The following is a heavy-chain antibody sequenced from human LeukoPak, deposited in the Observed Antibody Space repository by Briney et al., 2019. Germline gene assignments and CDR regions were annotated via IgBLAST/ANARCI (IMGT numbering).Heavy chain of an antibody. CDR1: GFSFDDYA. CDR3: ARLDGAFDI. J-gene: IGHJ3*02. D-gene: IGHD5-24*01. CDR2: ITWNSDNI. Sequence: PGGSLRLSCAASGFSFDDYAMYWVRQVPGKGLEWVSGITWNSDNIDYADSVKGRFTISRDNAKNSLYLLMNGLRPEDMALYFCARLDGAFDIWGQGTMVTVSS. V-gene: IGHV3-9*03.